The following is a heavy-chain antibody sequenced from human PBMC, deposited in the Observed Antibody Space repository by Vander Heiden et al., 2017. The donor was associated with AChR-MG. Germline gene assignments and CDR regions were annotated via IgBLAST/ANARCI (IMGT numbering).Heavy chain of an antibody. V-gene: IGHV4-34*01. J-gene: IGHJ6*03. CDR2: INDRGST. D-gene: IGHD3-3*01. CDR1: GGSFSGYY. Sequence: QVQLQQWGTGLLKPSETLSLTCAVYGGSFSGYYWSWIRQSPGKGLEWSGEINDRGSTKYNPSLKSRVTISVDTSIKQFSLKVNSATAADTAVYYCARRASILGLVIEAAWDHYMDVWAKGTTVTVSS. CDR3: ARRASILGLVIEAAWDHYMDV.